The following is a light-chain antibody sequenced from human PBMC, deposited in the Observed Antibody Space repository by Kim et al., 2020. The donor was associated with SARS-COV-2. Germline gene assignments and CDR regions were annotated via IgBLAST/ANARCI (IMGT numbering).Light chain of an antibody. J-gene: IGLJ3*02. Sequence: GTVTLTCGLSSRSVSTSYYPSWYQQTPGQAPRTLIYSTNTRSSGVPDRFSGSILGNKAALTITGAQADDESDYYCVLYMGSGISWVFGGGTKLTVL. CDR2: STN. CDR3: VLYMGSGISWV. V-gene: IGLV8-61*01. CDR1: SRSVSTSYY.